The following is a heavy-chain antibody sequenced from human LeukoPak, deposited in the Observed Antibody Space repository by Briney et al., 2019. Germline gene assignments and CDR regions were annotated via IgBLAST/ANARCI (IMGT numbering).Heavy chain of an antibody. CDR3: ARLFIRDTAETGFDY. V-gene: IGHV3-21*01. D-gene: IGHD5-18*01. CDR2: MISSSSYI. CDR1: GFTFSSYS. Sequence: GGSLRPSCAASGFTFSSYSMNWVRRAPGKGLEWVSSMISSSSYIYYADSVKGRLTISRDNANNSLYLQMNSLRAEDTAVYYCARLFIRDTAETGFDYWGQGTLVTVSS. J-gene: IGHJ4*02.